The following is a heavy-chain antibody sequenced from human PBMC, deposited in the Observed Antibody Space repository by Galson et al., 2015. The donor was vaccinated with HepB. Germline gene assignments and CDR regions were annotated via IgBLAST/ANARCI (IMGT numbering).Heavy chain of an antibody. CDR3: ARHKVLRFLELSPGGLDV. D-gene: IGHD3-3*01. V-gene: IGHV5-10-1*01. CDR1: GFIFSDYW. J-gene: IGHJ4*02. CDR2: IDPSDGYT. Sequence: QSGAEVKEPGESLRISCKCSGFIFSDYWITWERQMPGKGLEWIGRIDPSDGYTNYSPTFQGHVTISVDESSSTAYLQWNSLKASDSARYYCARHKVLRFLELSPGGLDVWGQGSQVTVSS.